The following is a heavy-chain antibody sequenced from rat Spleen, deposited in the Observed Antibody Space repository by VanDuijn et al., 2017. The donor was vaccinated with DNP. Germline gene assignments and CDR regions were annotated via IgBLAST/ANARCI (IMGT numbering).Heavy chain of an antibody. CDR1: GLNFSDYW. J-gene: IGHJ2*01. V-gene: IGHV4-2*01. Sequence: EVKLVESGGGLVQPGRSLKLSCAASGLNFSDYWMGWVRQTPGKGLEWMGEIKQDSTVINHNPSLRNRFTISRDNAQNSLYLQMNNLESEDTAIYYCKVGAQYWGQGVMVTVSS. D-gene: IGHD5-1*01. CDR3: KVGAQY. CDR2: IKQDSTVI.